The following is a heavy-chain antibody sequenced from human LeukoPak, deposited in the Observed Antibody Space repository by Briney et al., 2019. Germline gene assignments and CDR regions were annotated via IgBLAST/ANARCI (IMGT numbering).Heavy chain of an antibody. D-gene: IGHD5-18*01. CDR3: ARGGGNSYAPVDY. CDR1: GFTFSTYW. V-gene: IGHV3-74*01. CDR2: INSNGNTT. J-gene: IGHJ4*02. Sequence: YPGGSLRLSCAASGFTFSTYWMHWARHVPGKGLVWVSRINSNGNTTPYADSVKGRFTISRDNAKNTLFLQMNSLRAEDTAVYYCARGGGNSYAPVDYWGQGTLVTVSS.